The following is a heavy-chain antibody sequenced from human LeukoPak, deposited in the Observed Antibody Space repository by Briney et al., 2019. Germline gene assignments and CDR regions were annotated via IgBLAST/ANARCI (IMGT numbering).Heavy chain of an antibody. V-gene: IGHV3-48*01. CDR3: ARLTVKVEGYDY. CDR1: GFSFSSYS. D-gene: IGHD4-17*01. CDR2: ISSSSSTI. Sequence: PGVSLRLSGAASGFSFSSYSRNWVRQAPGKGLEWASYISSSSSTIYYADSVKGRFTISRDNAKNSLYLQMNSLRAEDTAVYYCARLTVKVEGYDYWGQGTLVTVSS. J-gene: IGHJ4*02.